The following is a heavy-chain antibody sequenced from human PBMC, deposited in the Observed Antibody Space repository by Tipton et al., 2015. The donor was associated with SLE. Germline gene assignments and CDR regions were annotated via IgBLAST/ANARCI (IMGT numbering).Heavy chain of an antibody. CDR3: TLAPTLIVAGLGDS. Sequence: SLRLSCTAPGLTYGDFAMSWVRQAPGRGLEWVGSLNNKAHGGNANYAASVEGRFTISRDESKSIAFLQMNSLRIEDTAVYYCTLAPTLIVAGLGDSWGQGTLVTVSS. D-gene: IGHD2/OR15-2a*01. CDR2: LNNKAHGGNA. V-gene: IGHV3-49*04. CDR1: GLTYGDFA. J-gene: IGHJ4*02.